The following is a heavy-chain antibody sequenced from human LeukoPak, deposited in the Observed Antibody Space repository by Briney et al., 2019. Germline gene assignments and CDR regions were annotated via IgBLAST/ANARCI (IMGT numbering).Heavy chain of an antibody. CDR1: GFTFDDYG. CDR2: INWNGGST. D-gene: IGHD6-13*01. J-gene: IGHJ4*02. V-gene: IGHV3-20*04. Sequence: GGSLRLSCAASGFTFDDYGMSWVRQAPGKGLEWVSGINWNGGSTGYADSVKGRFTISRDNAKNTLYLQMNSLRAEDTAVYYCARDGSSWFSLDYWGQGTLVTVSS. CDR3: ARDGSSWFSLDY.